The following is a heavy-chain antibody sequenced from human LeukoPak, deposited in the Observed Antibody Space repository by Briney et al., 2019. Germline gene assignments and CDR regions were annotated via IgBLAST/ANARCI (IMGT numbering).Heavy chain of an antibody. Sequence: SQTLFLTCTVSGASFSSGSSYWSWVRQPAGKGLEWIGRIYNRGNTNYNPSLKSRVVISVDTSKNQISLRLNSVTAADTAVYYCARGCGSARCFPDAFDMWGQGTMVTVSS. D-gene: IGHD2-2*01. CDR1: GASFSSGSSY. CDR2: IYNRGNT. CDR3: ARGCGSARCFPDAFDM. J-gene: IGHJ3*02. V-gene: IGHV4-61*02.